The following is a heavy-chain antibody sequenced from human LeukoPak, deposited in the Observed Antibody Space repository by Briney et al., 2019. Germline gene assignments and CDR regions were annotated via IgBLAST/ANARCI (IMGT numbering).Heavy chain of an antibody. CDR3: AKVNHYYDSSGYDY. V-gene: IGHV3-23*01. D-gene: IGHD3-22*01. J-gene: IGHJ4*02. CDR2: ISGSGGNT. CDR1: GFPFSSYA. Sequence: GGSLRLSCAASGFPFSSYAMSWVRQAPGKGLEWVSSISGSGGNTYYADSVKGRFTISRDNSKNTLYLQMNSLRAEDTAVYYCAKVNHYYDSSGYDYWGQGTLVTVSS.